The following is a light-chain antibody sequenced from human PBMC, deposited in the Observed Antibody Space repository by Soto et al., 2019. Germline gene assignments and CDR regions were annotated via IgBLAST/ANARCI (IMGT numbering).Light chain of an antibody. CDR2: GAS. Sequence: EIVMTQSPATLSVSPGERATLSCRASQSVNSNLAWYQQKPGQAPRLLIYGASTRATGVPARFSGSGSGTEFILTVSSLQSEDFAVYFCQQYNIWPTFCQGTKVEIK. CDR1: QSVNSN. J-gene: IGKJ1*01. V-gene: IGKV3-15*01. CDR3: QQYNIWPT.